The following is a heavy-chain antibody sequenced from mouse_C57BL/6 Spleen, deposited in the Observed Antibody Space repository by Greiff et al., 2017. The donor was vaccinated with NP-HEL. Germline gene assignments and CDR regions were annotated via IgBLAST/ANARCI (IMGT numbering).Heavy chain of an antibody. Sequence: QVQLQQSGAELMKPGASVKLSCKATGYTFTGYWIEWVKQRPGHGLEWIGEILPGSGSTNYNEKFKGKATFTADTSSNTAYMPLSSLTTEDSAIYYCARGGSDYDYYAMDYWGQGTSVTVSS. CDR2: ILPGSGST. J-gene: IGHJ4*01. CDR3: ARGGSDYDYYAMDY. V-gene: IGHV1-9*01. D-gene: IGHD2-4*01. CDR1: GYTFTGYW.